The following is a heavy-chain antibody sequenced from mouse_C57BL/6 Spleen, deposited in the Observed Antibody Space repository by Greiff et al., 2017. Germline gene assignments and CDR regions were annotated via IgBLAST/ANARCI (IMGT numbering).Heavy chain of an antibody. D-gene: IGHD1-1*01. CDR1: GFSLTSYG. V-gene: IGHV2-2*01. J-gene: IGHJ3*01. CDR2: IWSGGST. CDR3: AINKGNYEKGFAY. Sequence: VQLQQSGPGLVQPSQSLSITCTVSGFSLTSYGVHWVRQSPGKGLEWLGVIWSGGSTDYNAAFISRLSISKDNSKSQVFFKMNSRQADDTAIYYWAINKGNYEKGFAYWGQGTLVTVSA.